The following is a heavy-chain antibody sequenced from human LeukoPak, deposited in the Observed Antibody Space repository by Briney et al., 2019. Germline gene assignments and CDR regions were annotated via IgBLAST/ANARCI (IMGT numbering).Heavy chain of an antibody. V-gene: IGHV4-30-4*01. D-gene: IGHD1-20*01. CDR1: GGSISSGDYY. CDR2: IYYSGST. CDR3: ARALMLNWNGHPSAFDI. Sequence: TTSETLSLTCTVSGGSISSGDYYWSWIRQPPGKGLDWIGYIYYSGSTYYHPSLKSRVTISVDTSKNQFSLKLSYVTAADTAVYYCARALMLNWNGHPSAFDIWGQGTMVTVSS. J-gene: IGHJ3*02.